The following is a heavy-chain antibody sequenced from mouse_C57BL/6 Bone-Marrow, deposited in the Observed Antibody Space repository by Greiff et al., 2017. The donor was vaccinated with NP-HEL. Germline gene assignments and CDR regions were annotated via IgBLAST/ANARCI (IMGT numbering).Heavy chain of an antibody. J-gene: IGHJ1*03. V-gene: IGHV10-1*01. Sequence: DVKLVESGGGLVQPKGSLKLSCAASGFSFNTYAMNWVRQAPGKGLEWVARIRSKSNNYATYYADSVKDRFTISRDDSESMLYLQMNNLKTEDTAMYYCVRHGGSWYFDVWGTGTTVTVSS. CDR3: VRHGGSWYFDV. CDR2: IRSKSNNYAT. CDR1: GFSFNTYA.